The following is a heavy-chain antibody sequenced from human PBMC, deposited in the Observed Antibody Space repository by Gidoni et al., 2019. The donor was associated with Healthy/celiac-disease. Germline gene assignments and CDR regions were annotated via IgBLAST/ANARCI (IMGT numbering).Heavy chain of an antibody. J-gene: IGHJ6*02. D-gene: IGHD3-10*01. CDR2: SYGGGST. CDR3: ARDFMVRGVYYYYYGMDV. V-gene: IGHV3-53*04. CDR1: GFTVSSHD. Sequence: EGQLVEPGGGLVEPGGCRRPSCAVSGFTVSSHDMSWVRQAPGKGLEWVSVSYGGGSTYYADSVKRRFTLSRHSSKNTLYLQMNRLRAEDTAVYYCARDFMVRGVYYYYYGMDVWGQGTTVTVSS.